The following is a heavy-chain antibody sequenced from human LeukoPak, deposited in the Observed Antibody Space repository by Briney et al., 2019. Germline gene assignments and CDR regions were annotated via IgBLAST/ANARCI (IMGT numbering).Heavy chain of an antibody. J-gene: IGHJ4*02. CDR1: GGSISSGGYY. CDR2: IYYSGST. D-gene: IGHD1-14*01. V-gene: IGHV4-61*08. CDR3: ARGPIIPPRTGTTSGPLLDY. Sequence: SQTLSLTCSVSGGSISSGGYYWSWIRQPPGTGLEWIGYIYYSGSTNYNPSLKSRVTISVDTSKNQFSLKLSSVTAADTAVYYCARGPIIPPRTGTTSGPLLDYWGQGTLVTVSS.